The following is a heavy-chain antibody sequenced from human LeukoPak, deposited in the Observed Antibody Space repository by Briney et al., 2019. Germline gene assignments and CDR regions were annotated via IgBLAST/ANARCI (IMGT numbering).Heavy chain of an antibody. Sequence: GGSLRLSCAASGFTLSNYAMNWVRQAPGKGLEWVSSISSSSTYIYYTDSVKGRFTISRDNAKNLLYLQMNSLRAEDTAVYYCARDARNDNWGQGTLVTVSS. CDR3: ARDARNDN. J-gene: IGHJ4*02. V-gene: IGHV3-21*06. CDR1: GFTLSNYA. D-gene: IGHD1-14*01. CDR2: ISSSSTYI.